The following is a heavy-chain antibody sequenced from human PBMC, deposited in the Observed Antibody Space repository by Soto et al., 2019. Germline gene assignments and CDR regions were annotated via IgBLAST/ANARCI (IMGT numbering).Heavy chain of an antibody. CDR2: INPNSGGT. D-gene: IGHD3-22*01. CDR3: AIDLVINRYYYDRSGPHGMDV. V-gene: IGHV1-2*04. Sequence: ASVKVSCKASGYTFTGYYMHWVRQAPGQGLEWMGWINPNSGGTNYAQKFQGWVTMTRDTSISTAYMELSRLRSDDTAVYYCAIDLVINRYYYDRSGPHGMDVWGQGTTVTVSS. J-gene: IGHJ6*02. CDR1: GYTFTGYY.